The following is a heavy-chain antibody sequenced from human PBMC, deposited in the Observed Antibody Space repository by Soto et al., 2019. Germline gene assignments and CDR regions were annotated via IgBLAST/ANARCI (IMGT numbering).Heavy chain of an antibody. CDR2: INHSGGT. Sequence: PSETLSLTCGAYGGTFSGYYWSWIRQPPGKGLEWVGEINHSGGTDYNPSLKSRVTISVDTSKNQFSLRLSSVTAADTAVYYCASTWPFYGSGARYFDYCGQGTLVIVSS. J-gene: IGHJ4*02. D-gene: IGHD3-10*01. CDR1: GGTFSGYY. CDR3: ASTWPFYGSGARYFDY. V-gene: IGHV4-34*01.